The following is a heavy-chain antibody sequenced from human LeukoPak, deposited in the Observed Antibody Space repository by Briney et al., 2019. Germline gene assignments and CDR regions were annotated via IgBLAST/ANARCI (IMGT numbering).Heavy chain of an antibody. CDR2: ISSSDSTV. CDR3: ARMGVWGSANY. Sequence: PGGSLRLSCAASGFTSSSYEMNWVRQAPGKGLEWVSYISSSDSTVYYADSVKGRFTFFRDNAKNSLYLQMNSLRAEDTAVYYCARMGVWGSANYWGQGTLVTVSS. V-gene: IGHV3-48*03. D-gene: IGHD1-26*01. J-gene: IGHJ4*02. CDR1: GFTSSSYE.